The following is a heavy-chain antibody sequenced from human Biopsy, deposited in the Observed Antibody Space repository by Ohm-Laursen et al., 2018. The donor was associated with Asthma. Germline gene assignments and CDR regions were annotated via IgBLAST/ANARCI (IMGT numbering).Heavy chain of an antibody. Sequence: SVKVSCKAPGGTFSNFAISWVRQAPGQGLEWLGGIMTVFGTTNYAQKSQGRVTITADESTSIAYMEVTSLRSEDTAIYYCARCQVGYSSGWSLLLKKIYYSGMDVWGQGTAVTVSS. CDR1: GGTFSNFA. CDR3: ARCQVGYSSGWSLLLKKIYYSGMDV. D-gene: IGHD6-19*01. J-gene: IGHJ6*02. V-gene: IGHV1-69*13. CDR2: IMTVFGTT.